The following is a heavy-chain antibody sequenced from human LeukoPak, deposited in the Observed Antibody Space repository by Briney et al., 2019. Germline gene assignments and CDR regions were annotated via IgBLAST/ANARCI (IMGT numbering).Heavy chain of an antibody. V-gene: IGHV3-33*01. CDR1: GFTFSTYG. D-gene: IGHD2-2*01. CDR2: IWYNGSNK. J-gene: IGHJ4*02. CDR3: ARTRDGYFDY. Sequence: GGSLRLSCAASGFTFSTYGMHWVRQAPGKGLEWVAVIWYNGSNKYYADSVKGRFTISSDNSKNTLYLQMNSLRAEDTAVYYCARTRDGYFDYWGQGTLVTVSS.